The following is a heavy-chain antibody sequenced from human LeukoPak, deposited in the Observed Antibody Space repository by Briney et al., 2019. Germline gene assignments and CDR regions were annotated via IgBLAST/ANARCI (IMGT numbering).Heavy chain of an antibody. V-gene: IGHV1-69*13. D-gene: IGHD5-24*01. J-gene: IGHJ5*02. CDR3: ARDCRRDGYNLSPNWFDP. CDR2: IIPIFGTA. Sequence: GASVKVSCKASGYTFTGYYIHWVRQAPGQGLEWMGGIIPIFGTANYAQKFQGRVTITADESTSTAYMELSSLRSEDTAVYYCARDCRRDGYNLSPNWFDPWGQGTLVTVSS. CDR1: GYTFTGYY.